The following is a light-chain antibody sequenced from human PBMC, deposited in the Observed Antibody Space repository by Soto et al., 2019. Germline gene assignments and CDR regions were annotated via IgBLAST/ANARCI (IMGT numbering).Light chain of an antibody. J-gene: IGKJ5*01. CDR3: QQRNNWPKIT. Sequence: EIVLTRSPATLSLSLGERATLSCRASQSVRTYLAWYPQNRGQAPRLLMYDASNRASGVPARFSGSGSGTDFTLTISSLEPEDFAVYSCQQRNNWPKITFGQGTRLEIK. V-gene: IGKV3-11*01. CDR2: DAS. CDR1: QSVRTY.